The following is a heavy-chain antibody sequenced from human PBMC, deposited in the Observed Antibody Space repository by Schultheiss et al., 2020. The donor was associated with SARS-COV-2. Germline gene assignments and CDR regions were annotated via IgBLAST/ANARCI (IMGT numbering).Heavy chain of an antibody. V-gene: IGHV1-46*01. D-gene: IGHD6-6*01. CDR3: ARLRAARRVGYFDY. Sequence: ASVKVSCKASGYTFTSYYMHWVRQAPGQGLEWMGIINPSGGSTSYAQKFQGRVTITADESTSTAYMELSSLRSEDTAVYYCARLRAARRVGYFDYWGQGTLVTVSS. CDR1: GYTFTSYY. J-gene: IGHJ4*02. CDR2: INPSGGST.